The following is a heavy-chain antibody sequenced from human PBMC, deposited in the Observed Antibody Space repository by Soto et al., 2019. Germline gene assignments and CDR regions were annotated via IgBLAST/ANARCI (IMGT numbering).Heavy chain of an antibody. CDR2: IYYSGST. CDR3: ARAGITMVRGVAHPPRYFDY. CDR1: GGSISSGGYY. J-gene: IGHJ4*02. Sequence: SETLSLTCTVSGGSISSGGYYWSWIRQHPGKGLEWIGYIYYSGSTYYNPSLKSRVTISVDTSKNQFSLKLSSVTAADTAVYYYARAGITMVRGVAHPPRYFDYWGQGTLVTVSS. D-gene: IGHD3-10*01. V-gene: IGHV4-31*03.